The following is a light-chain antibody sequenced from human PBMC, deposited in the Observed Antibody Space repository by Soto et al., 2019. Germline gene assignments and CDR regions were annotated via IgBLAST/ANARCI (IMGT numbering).Light chain of an antibody. CDR2: GAS. CDR1: QSVSSSY. V-gene: IGKV3-20*01. J-gene: IGKJ2*01. CDR3: QQYGPSPPYT. Sequence: EIVLTQSPGTLSLSPGERATLSCRASQSVSSSYLAWYQQKPGQAPRLLIYGASSRATGVPDRFSGSGSGTDFTLTISRLEPKDFAVYYCQQYGPSPPYTFGQGTKLEIK.